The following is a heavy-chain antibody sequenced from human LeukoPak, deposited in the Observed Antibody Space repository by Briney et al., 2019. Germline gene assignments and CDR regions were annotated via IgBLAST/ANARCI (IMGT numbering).Heavy chain of an antibody. CDR2: IIPILGIA. J-gene: IGHJ4*02. Sequence: SVKVSCKAPRGTFSSYAISCGRQALGQGLEWMGRIIPILGIANYAQKFQGRVTITADKSASTAYMELSSLRSEDTAVYYCARSGDEDTAMSIDYWGQGTLVTVSS. CDR3: ARSGDEDTAMSIDY. CDR1: RGTFSSYA. D-gene: IGHD5-18*01. V-gene: IGHV1-69*04.